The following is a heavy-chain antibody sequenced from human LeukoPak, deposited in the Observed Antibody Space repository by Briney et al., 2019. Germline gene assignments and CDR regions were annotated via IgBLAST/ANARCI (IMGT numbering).Heavy chain of an antibody. CDR1: GDSISSGGYY. CDR2: IYTSGST. Sequence: NPSQTLSLTCAVSGDSISSGGYYWSWIRQPAGKGLEWIGRIYTSGSTNYNPSLKSRVTMSVDTSKNQFSLKLSSVTAADTAVYYCAREDIVVVVAATRDYYYYYMDVWGKGTTVTISS. CDR3: AREDIVVVVAATRDYYYYYMDV. V-gene: IGHV4-61*02. D-gene: IGHD2-15*01. J-gene: IGHJ6*03.